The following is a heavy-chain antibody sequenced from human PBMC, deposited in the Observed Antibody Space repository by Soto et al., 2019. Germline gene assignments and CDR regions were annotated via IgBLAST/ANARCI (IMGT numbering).Heavy chain of an antibody. CDR3: ARDRYDILTGYPRTYGMDV. D-gene: IGHD3-9*01. CDR1: GFTFSSYD. V-gene: IGHV3-30-3*01. Sequence: VGSLRLSCAASGFTFSSYDMNWVRQAPGKGLEGVAVISYDGSNKYYADSVKGRFTISRDNSKSTLYVQMNSLRAEDTAVYYCARDRYDILTGYPRTYGMDVWGQGTTVTVSS. J-gene: IGHJ6*02. CDR2: ISYDGSNK.